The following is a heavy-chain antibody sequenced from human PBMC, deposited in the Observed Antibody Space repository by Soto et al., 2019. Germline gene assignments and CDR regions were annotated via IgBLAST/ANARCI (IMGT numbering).Heavy chain of an antibody. CDR3: ARLQYLNWFDP. D-gene: IGHD4-4*01. J-gene: IGHJ5*02. Sequence: SGAPAVTCSVSGDSISSYYWSWIRQPPGKGLEWIGYIYYSGSTNYNPSLKSRVTISVDTSKNQFSLKLSSVTAADTAVYYCARLQYLNWFDPWGQGTLVTVSS. V-gene: IGHV4-59*08. CDR1: GDSISSYY. CDR2: IYYSGST.